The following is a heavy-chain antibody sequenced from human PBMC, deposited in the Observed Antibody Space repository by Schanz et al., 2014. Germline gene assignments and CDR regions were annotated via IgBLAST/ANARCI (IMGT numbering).Heavy chain of an antibody. CDR2: INPNSGET. CDR1: GYTFTDYH. J-gene: IGHJ4*02. CDR3: ARARYTGYDCSGY. D-gene: IGHD5-12*01. Sequence: QVQLVQSGPAVKKPGASVKVSCKASGYTFTDYHIHWVRQAPGQGLEWMGWINPNSGETNYEQKFKGRVTLTSDTSISTAFMELSGLTSDDTATYFCARARYTGYDCSGYWGQGTLLIVSS. V-gene: IGHV1-2*02.